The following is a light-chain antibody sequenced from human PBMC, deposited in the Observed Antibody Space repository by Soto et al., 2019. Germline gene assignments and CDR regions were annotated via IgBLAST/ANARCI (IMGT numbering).Light chain of an antibody. CDR3: CSYAGTFYV. CDR1: STDFVSYNR. CDR2: EAS. J-gene: IGLJ1*01. V-gene: IGLV2-18*02. Sequence: QSVLTQPPSVSGSPGQSVTISCTGTSTDFVSYNRVSWYQQPPGTAPKLIIYEASNRPSGVPDRFSGSKSGNTASLTISGLQAADEADYYCCSYAGTFYVFGTGTKVTVL.